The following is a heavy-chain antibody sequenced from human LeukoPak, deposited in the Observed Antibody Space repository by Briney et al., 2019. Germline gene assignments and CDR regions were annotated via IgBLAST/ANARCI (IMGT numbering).Heavy chain of an antibody. V-gene: IGHV5-51*01. CDR3: ARYARGYSYGLSFDY. CDR2: IYPGDSDT. J-gene: IGHJ4*02. CDR1: GYRFTSYW. Sequence: PGGSLEISGQGSGYRFTSYWIGGVRRLPGKGLEGMGIIYPGDSDTRYSPPFQGQVTISADKSISTAYLQWSSLKASDTAMYYCARYARGYSYGLSFDYWGQGTLVTVSS. D-gene: IGHD5-18*01.